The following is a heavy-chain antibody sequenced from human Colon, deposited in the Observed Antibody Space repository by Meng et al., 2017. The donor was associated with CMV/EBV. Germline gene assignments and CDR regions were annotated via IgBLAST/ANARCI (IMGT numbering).Heavy chain of an antibody. CDR3: AGDGLAYTAFTYEYYSGMDV. J-gene: IGHJ6*02. V-gene: IGHV3-30*04. D-gene: IGHD2-21*02. CDR1: GFTLSSYA. Sequence: GESLKISCAASGFTLSSYAMQLVRQAPGKGLEWVAVKSYDESGTYYADSVKGRFNVSKDQSKNTLIVQINSLRGEDTAVYYWAGDGLAYTAFTYEYYSGMDVWGHGTPVTVSS. CDR2: KSYDESGT.